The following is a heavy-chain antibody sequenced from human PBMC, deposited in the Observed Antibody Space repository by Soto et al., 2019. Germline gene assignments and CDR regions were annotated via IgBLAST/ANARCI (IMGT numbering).Heavy chain of an antibody. CDR3: AREETGNDALDI. CDR1: GGSLRSATYY. V-gene: IGHV4-31*11. CDR2: FYHSGST. J-gene: IGHJ3*02. D-gene: IGHD1-1*01. Sequence: TLSLTCAASGGSLRSATYYWSWIRQHPGKGLEWIGYFYHSGSTYYKPSRRSRVTISLDTSKNQFSLNLRSVTDADTAIYYCAREETGNDALDIWGQGTLVTVSS.